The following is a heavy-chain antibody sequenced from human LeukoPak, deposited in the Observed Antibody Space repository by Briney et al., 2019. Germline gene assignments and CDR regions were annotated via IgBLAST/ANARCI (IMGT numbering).Heavy chain of an antibody. Sequence: SETLSLTCTVSGGSISSSSYYWGWIRQPPGKGLEWIGSIYYSGSTYYNPSLKSRVTISVDTSKNQFSLKLSSVTAADTAVYYCARSRRVRGVMTYYYYYMDVWGKGTTVTVSS. CDR2: IYYSGST. V-gene: IGHV4-39*07. D-gene: IGHD3-10*01. CDR1: GGSISSSSYY. CDR3: ARSRRVRGVMTYYYYYMDV. J-gene: IGHJ6*03.